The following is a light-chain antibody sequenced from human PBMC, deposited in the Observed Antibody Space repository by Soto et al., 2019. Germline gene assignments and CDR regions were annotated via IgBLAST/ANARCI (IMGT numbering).Light chain of an antibody. V-gene: IGKV3-20*01. CDR2: GAS. J-gene: IGKJ5*01. CDR3: QQYGSSPPST. Sequence: EIVLTQSPGTRSLSPGERATLSCRASQSVSSSYLAWYQQKPGQAPRLLIYGASSRATGIPDRFSGSGSGTDFNLTISRLEPDDFAVYYCQQYGSSPPSTFGQGTRLEIK. CDR1: QSVSSSY.